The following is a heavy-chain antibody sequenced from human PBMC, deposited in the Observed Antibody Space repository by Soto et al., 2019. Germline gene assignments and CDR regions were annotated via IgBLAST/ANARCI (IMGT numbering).Heavy chain of an antibody. J-gene: IGHJ5*02. V-gene: IGHV3-74*01. CDR3: ARDHGYSSDWFDP. CDR1: GFTFSSYW. D-gene: IGHD6-19*01. CDR2: INSDGSST. Sequence: AGSLRLSCAASGFTFSSYWMHWVRQAPGKGLVWVSRINSDGSSTSYADSVKGRFTISRDNAKNTLYLQMNSLRAEDTAAYYCARDHGYSSDWFDPWGQGTLVTVSS.